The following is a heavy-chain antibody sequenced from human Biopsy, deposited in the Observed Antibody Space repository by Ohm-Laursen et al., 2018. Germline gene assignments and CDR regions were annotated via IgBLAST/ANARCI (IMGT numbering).Heavy chain of an antibody. CDR1: GGSFTGHY. J-gene: IGHJ1*01. V-gene: IGHV4-59*11. CDR3: ARGSNEYGGLYFPH. D-gene: IGHD4-23*01. Sequence: TLSLTCTVSGGSFTGHYWTWIRQPPGKGLEWIGRISHTGYTSYKSSLKSRVTISLDTSRKHFSLRLTSLAAADTAVYYCARGSNEYGGLYFPHWGQGTLVTVSS. CDR2: ISHTGYT.